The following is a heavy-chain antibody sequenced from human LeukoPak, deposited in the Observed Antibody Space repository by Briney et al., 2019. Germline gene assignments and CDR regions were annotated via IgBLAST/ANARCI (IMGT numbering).Heavy chain of an antibody. Sequence: GGSLRLSCAASGFTVSSNEMSWVRQAPGKGLEWVSAISGSGGSTYYADSVKGRFTISRDNSKNTLYLQMNSLRAEDTAVYYCAKDLEWRSNTPRYMDVWGKGTTVTVSS. CDR1: GFTVSSNE. CDR2: ISGSGGST. CDR3: AKDLEWRSNTPRYMDV. J-gene: IGHJ6*03. V-gene: IGHV3-23*01. D-gene: IGHD1-1*01.